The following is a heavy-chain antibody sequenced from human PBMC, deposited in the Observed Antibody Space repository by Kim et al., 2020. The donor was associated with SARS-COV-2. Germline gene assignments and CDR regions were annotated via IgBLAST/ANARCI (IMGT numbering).Heavy chain of an antibody. CDR1: GFTFSLYA. V-gene: IGHV3-30*04. J-gene: IGHJ4*02. CDR3: TRGRYGDGNDWFISY. CDR2: ISYDGSRR. D-gene: IGHD5-18*01. Sequence: GGSLRLSCAASGFTFSLYAMHWVRQTPDKGLEWVAVISYDGSRRYYLDSVKGRFTISRDNSKNTLYLEIDRLRPEDTAVYYCTRGRYGDGNDWFISYWGQGPLVTVSS.